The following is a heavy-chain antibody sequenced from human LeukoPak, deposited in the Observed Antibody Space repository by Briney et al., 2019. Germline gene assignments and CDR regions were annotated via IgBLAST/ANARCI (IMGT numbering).Heavy chain of an antibody. CDR2: ISSSSIYT. J-gene: IGHJ3*02. D-gene: IGHD3-16*02. CDR1: GFTFSRYS. Sequence: GGSLRLSCAVSGFTFSRYSMNWVRQAPGKGLDWVSFISSSSIYTYYADSVKGRFTISRDNAKNSLYLLMNSLRAEDTAVYYCAREDYDYVWGSYRYKGPRGAFDIWGQGTMVTVSS. CDR3: AREDYDYVWGSYRYKGPRGAFDI. V-gene: IGHV3-21*01.